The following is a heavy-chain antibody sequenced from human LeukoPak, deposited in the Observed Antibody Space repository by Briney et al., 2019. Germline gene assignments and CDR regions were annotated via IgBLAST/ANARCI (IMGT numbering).Heavy chain of an antibody. D-gene: IGHD2-2*01. CDR2: ISSSSSYI. J-gene: IGHJ6*03. CDR1: GFTFSSYS. CDR3: ARAYCSSTSCYSGYYYYMDV. Sequence: GGSLRLSCAASGFTFSSYSMNWVRQAPGKGLEWVSSISSSSSYIYYADSVKGRFTISRDNAKNSLYLQMNSLRAEDTAVYYCARAYCSSTSCYSGYYYYMDVWGKGTTVTISS. V-gene: IGHV3-21*01.